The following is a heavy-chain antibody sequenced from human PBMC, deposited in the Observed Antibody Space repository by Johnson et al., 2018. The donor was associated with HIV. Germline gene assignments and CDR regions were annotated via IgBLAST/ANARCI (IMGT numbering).Heavy chain of an antibody. CDR1: GFTFSDYY. D-gene: IGHD6-19*01. CDR3: ARIPGSGWEHDAFDI. Sequence: QVQLLESGGGLVKPGGSLRLSCVASGFTFSDYYMTWIRQSPRKGLEWVSYISSSGSTIYYADSVKGRFTISRDNARNSLFLQMNSLRAEDTAVYYCARIPGSGWEHDAFDIWGQGTLVTVSS. V-gene: IGHV3-11*04. CDR2: ISSSGSTI. J-gene: IGHJ3*02.